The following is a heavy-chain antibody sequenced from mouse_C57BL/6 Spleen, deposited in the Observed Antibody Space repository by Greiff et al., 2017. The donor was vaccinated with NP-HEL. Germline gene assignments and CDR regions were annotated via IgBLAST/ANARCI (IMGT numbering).Heavy chain of an antibody. J-gene: IGHJ2*01. CDR2: IDPETGGT. Sequence: LVESGAELVRPGASVTLSCKASGYTFTDYEMHWVKQTPVHGLEWIGAIDPETGGTAYNQKFKGKAILTADKSSSTAYMELRSLTSEDSAVYYCTSPVLWGQGTTLTVSS. CDR3: TSPVL. CDR1: GYTFTDYE. V-gene: IGHV1-15*01.